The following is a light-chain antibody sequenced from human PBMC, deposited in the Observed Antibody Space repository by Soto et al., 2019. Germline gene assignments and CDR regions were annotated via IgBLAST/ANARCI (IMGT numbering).Light chain of an antibody. Sequence: QSVLTQPPSASGTPGQRVTISCSGSSSNIGSNILNWYQQLPGTAPKLLMYSDNQRPSGVPDRFSGSKSGTSASLAISGLRSEDEAVYYCAAWADSLNGWVFGGGTKLTVL. V-gene: IGLV1-44*01. CDR2: SDN. CDR3: AAWADSLNGWV. CDR1: SSNIGSNI. J-gene: IGLJ3*02.